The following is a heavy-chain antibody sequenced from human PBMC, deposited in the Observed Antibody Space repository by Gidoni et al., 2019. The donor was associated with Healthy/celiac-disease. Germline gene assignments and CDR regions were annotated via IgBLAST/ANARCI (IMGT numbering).Heavy chain of an antibody. CDR2: IITSFGTA. V-gene: IGHV1-69*01. CDR3: AREQGVWIDY. Sequence: HVQLVQSGAEVKNPGSSVKVSCKPSGSTFSSYAISGVRQAPGQGLEGMGGIITSFGTANYAQKFQGRVTITADESTRTAYMELSSLRSEDTAVYYCAREQGVWIDYWGQGTLVTVSS. D-gene: IGHD1-1*01. CDR1: GSTFSSYA. J-gene: IGHJ4*02.